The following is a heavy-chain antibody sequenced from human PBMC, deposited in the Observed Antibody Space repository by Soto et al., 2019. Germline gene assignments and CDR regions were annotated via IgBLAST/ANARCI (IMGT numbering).Heavy chain of an antibody. CDR1: GFTFSSYT. J-gene: IGHJ6*02. CDR3: ARDLGYSSSWNHYYNSGVDV. CDR2: ITSISTYI. D-gene: IGHD6-13*01. V-gene: IGHV3-21*02. Sequence: EVQLVESGGGLIKPGGSLRLSCAASGFTFSSYTMNWVRQAPGKGLEWVSSITSISTYIYYADSVKGRFTISRDNAKNSLYLQMNILRADDSAVYYCARDLGYSSSWNHYYNSGVDVWGQGTTVTVSS.